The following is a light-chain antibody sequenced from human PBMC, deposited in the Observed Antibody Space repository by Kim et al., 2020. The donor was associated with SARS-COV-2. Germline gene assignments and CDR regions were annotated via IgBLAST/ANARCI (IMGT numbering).Light chain of an antibody. CDR1: KLGDKY. CDR2: QDS. CDR3: QAWDSSTAV. Sequence: SYELTQPPSVFVSPGQTASITCSGDKLGDKYACWYQQKPGQSPVLVIYQDSKRPSGNPERFSGSNSGNTATLTISGTQAMDEADYYCQAWDSSTAVFGGGTQLTVL. V-gene: IGLV3-1*01. J-gene: IGLJ3*02.